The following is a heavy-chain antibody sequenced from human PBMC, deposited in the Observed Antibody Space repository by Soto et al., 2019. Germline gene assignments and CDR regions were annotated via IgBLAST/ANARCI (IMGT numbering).Heavy chain of an antibody. J-gene: IGHJ4*02. CDR3: AKFSATSVYDISSAPDY. CDR2: VTGGGSST. D-gene: IGHD6-6*01. V-gene: IGHV3-23*01. CDR1: GFSFSNYA. Sequence: GGSLRLSCAASGFSFSNYAMTWVRQAPGKGLEWVSAVTGGGSSTFYADSVKGRFTVSRDNSRKTLYLQMISLRAGDAAVYYCAKFSATSVYDISSAPDYWGQGTLVTVSS.